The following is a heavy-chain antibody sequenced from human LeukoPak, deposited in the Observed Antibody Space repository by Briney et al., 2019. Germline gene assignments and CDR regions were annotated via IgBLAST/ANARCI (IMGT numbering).Heavy chain of an antibody. Sequence: PGRSLRLSCAASGFTFSSYGMHWVRQAPGKGLEWVAVISYDGSNKYYADSVKGRFTISRDNSKNTLHLQMNSLRAEDTAVYYCAKDLGDAFDIWGQGTMVTVSS. CDR2: ISYDGSNK. D-gene: IGHD1-26*01. CDR3: AKDLGDAFDI. CDR1: GFTFSSYG. J-gene: IGHJ3*02. V-gene: IGHV3-30*18.